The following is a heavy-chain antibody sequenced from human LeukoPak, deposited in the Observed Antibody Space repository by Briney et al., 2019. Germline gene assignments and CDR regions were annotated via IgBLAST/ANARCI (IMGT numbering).Heavy chain of an antibody. Sequence: GRSLRLSCVASGFIFSTYGMYWVRQAPGKGLEWVAVMWYDGSNEYYGDSVKGRFIISRDNSKNTLYLQMNSLRVEDTAVYYCLGGGSYSPGYFGYYGLDAGGRGTPATVS. D-gene: IGHD3-10*01. CDR3: LGGGSYSPGYFGYYGLDA. J-gene: IGHJ4*03. V-gene: IGHV3-33*07. CDR1: GFIFSTYG. CDR2: MWYDGSNE.